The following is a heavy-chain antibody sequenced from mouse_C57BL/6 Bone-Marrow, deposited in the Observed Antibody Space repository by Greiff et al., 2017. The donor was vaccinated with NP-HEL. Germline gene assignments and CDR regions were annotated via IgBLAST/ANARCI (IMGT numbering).Heavy chain of an antibody. D-gene: IGHD1-1*01. CDR2: IYWDDDK. V-gene: IGHV8-12*01. J-gene: IGHJ2*01. Sequence: QVTLNVSGPGILQSSQTLSLTCSFSGFSLSTSGMGVSWIRQPSGMGLEWLAHIYWDDDKRYNPSLKSRPTISKDTSSNQVFLKITSVDTADTATDYCARPPRYYYGYFDYWGQGTTLTVSS. CDR3: ARPPRYYYGYFDY. CDR1: GFSLSTSGMG.